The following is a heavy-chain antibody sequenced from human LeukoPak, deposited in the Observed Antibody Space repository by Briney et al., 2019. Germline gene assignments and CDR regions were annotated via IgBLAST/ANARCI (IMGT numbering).Heavy chain of an antibody. CDR2: INSDGRRT. CDR3: AREVEVVPATMGAYYYYYMDV. Sequence: PGGSLRLSCAASGFTISNHWMHWVRQAPGKGLVWVSRINSDGRRTSYADSVKGRFTISRDNAKNTLYLQMNGLRPDDTAVYYCAREVEVVPATMGAYYYYYMDVWGKGTTVTVSS. V-gene: IGHV3-74*01. CDR1: GFTISNHW. D-gene: IGHD2-2*01. J-gene: IGHJ6*03.